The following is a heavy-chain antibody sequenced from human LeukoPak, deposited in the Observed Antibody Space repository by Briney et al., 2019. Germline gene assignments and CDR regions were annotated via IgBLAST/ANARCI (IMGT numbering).Heavy chain of an antibody. V-gene: IGHV3-30*02. CDR1: GFTFSSYG. CDR3: AKDPGFDP. CDR2: IWYGGSNK. Sequence: GGSLRLSCAASGFTFSSYGMHWVRQAPGKGLEWVAVIWYGGSNKYYADSVKGRFTISRDNSKNTLYLQMNSLRAEDTAVYYCAKDPGFDPWGQGTLVTVSS. J-gene: IGHJ5*02.